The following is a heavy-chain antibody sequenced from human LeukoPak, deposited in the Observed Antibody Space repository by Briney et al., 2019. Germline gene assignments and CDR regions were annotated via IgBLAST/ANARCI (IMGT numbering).Heavy chain of an antibody. Sequence: SETLSLTCAVYGGSFSGYYWSWIRQPPGKGLEWIGYIYYSGSTNYNPSLKSRVTISVDTSKNQFSLKLSSVTAADTAVYYCARDGGESSFDYWGQGTLVTVSS. V-gene: IGHV4-59*01. CDR2: IYYSGST. CDR3: ARDGGESSFDY. J-gene: IGHJ4*02. CDR1: GGSFSGYY. D-gene: IGHD3-10*01.